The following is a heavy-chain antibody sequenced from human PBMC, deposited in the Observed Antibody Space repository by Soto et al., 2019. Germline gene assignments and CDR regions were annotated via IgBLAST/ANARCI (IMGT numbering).Heavy chain of an antibody. Sequence: QVQLVQSGAEVKKPGSSVKVSCKASGGTFSSYAISWVRQAPGQGLEWMGGIIPIFGTANYAQKFQGRVTITADESTSTAYMELSSLRSEDTAVYYCAKDPSPQPTPVVTPGWFDPWGQGILVTVSS. V-gene: IGHV1-69*01. J-gene: IGHJ5*02. CDR2: IIPIFGTA. D-gene: IGHD2-21*02. CDR3: AKDPSPQPTPVVTPGWFDP. CDR1: GGTFSSYA.